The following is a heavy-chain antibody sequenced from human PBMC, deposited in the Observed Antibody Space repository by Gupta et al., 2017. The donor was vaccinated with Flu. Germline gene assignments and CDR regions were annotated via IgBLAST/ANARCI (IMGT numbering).Heavy chain of an antibody. CDR1: GYRFRFYC. Sequence: QLLQSGAEVKKPGASVEVFCKAFGYRFRFYCMNWVRQAPGQRLEWMGWINTGNGNTKYSPKFQGRVTITRDTSASTAYMELRSLRSEDTAVYYCARDAASQLVPKYNWFDPWGQGTLVTVFS. V-gene: IGHV1-3*04. J-gene: IGHJ5*02. D-gene: IGHD6-13*01. CDR2: INTGNGNT. CDR3: ARDAASQLVPKYNWFDP.